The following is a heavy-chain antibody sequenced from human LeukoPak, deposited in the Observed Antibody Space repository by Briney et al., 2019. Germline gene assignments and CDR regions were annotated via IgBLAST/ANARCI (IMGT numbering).Heavy chain of an antibody. J-gene: IGHJ4*02. CDR2: ITYSGGTT. V-gene: IGHV3-23*01. Sequence: PGESLRLSCAASGFTFSNYAMSWVRQAPGKGLEWVSTITYSGGTTYYADSVKGRFSISRDNSKNTLYLQMHSLRADDTAVYYCASRTYLAYWGQGTLLTVSS. CDR3: ASRTYLAY. CDR1: GFTFSNYA.